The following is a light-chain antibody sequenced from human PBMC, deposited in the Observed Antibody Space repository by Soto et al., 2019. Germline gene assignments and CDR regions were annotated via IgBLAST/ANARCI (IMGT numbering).Light chain of an antibody. J-gene: IGKJ4*01. CDR1: QTVSNN. V-gene: IGKV3-15*01. Sequence: EIVMTQYPATLSVSPGERATLSCRASQTVSNNLAWYQQKPSQAPRLLFYSSSTRATGVPARFSGSRSGTDFTLTISSLQSEDFAVYYCQQYNSWPLTFGGGTKVETK. CDR2: SSS. CDR3: QQYNSWPLT.